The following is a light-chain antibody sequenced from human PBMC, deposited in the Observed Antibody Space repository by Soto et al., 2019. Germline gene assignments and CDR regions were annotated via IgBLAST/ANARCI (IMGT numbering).Light chain of an antibody. J-gene: IGKJ1*01. CDR3: EQYSNWPKT. Sequence: ELVMTQSPATLAVSPGRRATLSCKASQSVSSNLAWYQQKPGQAPRLLIYGAFTRAAGVPARFSGSGSGTEFTFTFSSLQSEDSAVYFCEQYSNWPKTFGRGTKVDI. V-gene: IGKV3-15*01. CDR1: QSVSSN. CDR2: GAF.